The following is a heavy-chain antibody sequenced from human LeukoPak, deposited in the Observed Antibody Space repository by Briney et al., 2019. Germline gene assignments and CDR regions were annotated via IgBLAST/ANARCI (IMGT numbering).Heavy chain of an antibody. CDR2: IWYDGSNK. J-gene: IGHJ5*02. V-gene: IGHV3-33*01. Sequence: GGSLRLSCAASGFIFSSYGIHWVRQAPGKRLEWVAVIWYDGSNKYYADSVKGRFTISRDNSKNTLYLQMNSLRAEDTAVYYCARGRGRTMVRGVITNNWFDPWGQGTLVTVSS. CDR3: ARGRGRTMVRGVITNNWFDP. CDR1: GFIFSSYG. D-gene: IGHD3-10*01.